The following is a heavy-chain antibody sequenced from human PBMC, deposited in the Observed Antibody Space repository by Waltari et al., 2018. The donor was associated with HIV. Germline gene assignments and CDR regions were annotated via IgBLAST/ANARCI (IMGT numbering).Heavy chain of an antibody. CDR1: GYTFTSYD. Sequence: QVQLVQSGAEVKKPGASVKVSCKASGYTFTSYDINWVRQATGQGLEWMGWMNPNSGNTGYAQKFQCRVTMTRNTSISTAYMELSSLRSEDTAVYYCARVGYYYDSSGYYPTYGMDVWGQGTTVTVSS. V-gene: IGHV1-8*01. CDR2: MNPNSGNT. J-gene: IGHJ6*02. D-gene: IGHD3-22*01. CDR3: ARVGYYYDSSGYYPTYGMDV.